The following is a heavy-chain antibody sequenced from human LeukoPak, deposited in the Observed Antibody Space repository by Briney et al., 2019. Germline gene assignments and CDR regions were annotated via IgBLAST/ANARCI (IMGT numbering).Heavy chain of an antibody. CDR2: INTDSTTK. Sequence: GGSLRLSCAASGFTFSSYSMNWVRQAPGKGLEWVSHINTDSTTKYYADSVKGRFTISRDNAESSLYLQMNSLSAEDTAVYYCAGAGEYSSNVDYWGQGTLVTVSS. CDR3: AGAGEYSSNVDY. CDR1: GFTFSSYS. D-gene: IGHD6-6*01. V-gene: IGHV3-48*01. J-gene: IGHJ4*02.